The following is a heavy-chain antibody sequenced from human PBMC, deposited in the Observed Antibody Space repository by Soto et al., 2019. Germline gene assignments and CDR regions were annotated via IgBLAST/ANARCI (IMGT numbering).Heavy chain of an antibody. CDR2: INANNGGA. CDR3: ARDLRRGNYSPPSDY. J-gene: IGHJ4*02. D-gene: IGHD1-7*01. V-gene: IGHV1-2*02. CDR1: GYTFTDYH. Sequence: ASVKVSCKPSGYTFTDYHIHWVRQAPGQGLEFMGWINANNGGAGSAQQFQGRVTVTRDTSISTVYMELSNLRSDDTAVYYCARDLRRGNYSPPSDYWGQGALVTVSS.